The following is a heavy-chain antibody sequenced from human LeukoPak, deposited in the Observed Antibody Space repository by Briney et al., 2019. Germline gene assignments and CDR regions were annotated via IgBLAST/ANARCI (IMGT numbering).Heavy chain of an antibody. CDR3: ARGEECRGGSCYSDFYYYYGMDV. CDR1: GFTFSDYF. CDR2: ISSSGNTI. D-gene: IGHD2-15*01. J-gene: IGHJ6*02. Sequence: PGGPLRLSCAASGFTFSDYFMTWIRQAPGKGLEWISYISSSGNTISYADSVRGRFTISRDNTKNSLFLQLKSLRAEDTAVYYCARGEECRGGSCYSDFYYYYGMDVWGQGTTVTVSS. V-gene: IGHV3-11*01.